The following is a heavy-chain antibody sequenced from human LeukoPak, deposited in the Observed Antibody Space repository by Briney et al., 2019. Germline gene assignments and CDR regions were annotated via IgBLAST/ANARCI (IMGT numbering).Heavy chain of an antibody. D-gene: IGHD5-12*01. CDR1: GFTFSSYS. J-gene: IGHJ4*02. Sequence: GGSLRLSCAASGFTFSSYSMNWVRQAPGKGLEWVSYISSSSSYIYYADSVKGRFTISRDNAKNSLYLQMNSLRAEDTAVYYCARRGSGYTEPIDYWGQGTLVTVSS. CDR2: ISSSSSYI. V-gene: IGHV3-21*05. CDR3: ARRGSGYTEPIDY.